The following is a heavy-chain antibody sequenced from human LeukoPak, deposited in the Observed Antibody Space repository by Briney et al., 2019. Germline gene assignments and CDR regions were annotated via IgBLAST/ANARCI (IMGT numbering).Heavy chain of an antibody. D-gene: IGHD2-2*01. CDR2: IYYSGST. CDR1: GGSISSSSYY. V-gene: IGHV4-39*01. CDR3: ARLSVVVPAAMPPDV. J-gene: IGHJ6*04. Sequence: SETLSLTCTVSGGSISSSSYYWGWLRQPPGKGLEWIGSIYYSGSTYYNPSLKSRVTISVDTSKNQFSRKLSSVTAADTAVYYCARLSVVVPAAMPPDVWGKGTTVTVSS.